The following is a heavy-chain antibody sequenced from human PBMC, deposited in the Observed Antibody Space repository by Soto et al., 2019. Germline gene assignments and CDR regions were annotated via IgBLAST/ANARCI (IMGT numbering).Heavy chain of an antibody. V-gene: IGHV4-4*02. D-gene: IGHD6-19*01. CDR2: IYHSGST. Sequence: SETLSLTCAVSGGSISSSNWWSWVRQPPGKGLEWIGEIYHSGSTNYNPYLKSRVTISVDKSKNKFSLKLSSVTAADTALYYCARVAVAGTRVDYWGQGTLVTVSS. CDR3: ARVAVAGTRVDY. CDR1: GGSISSSNW. J-gene: IGHJ4*02.